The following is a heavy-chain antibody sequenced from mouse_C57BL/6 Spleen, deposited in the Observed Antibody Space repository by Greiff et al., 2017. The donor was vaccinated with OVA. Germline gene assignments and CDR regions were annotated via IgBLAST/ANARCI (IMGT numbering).Heavy chain of an antibody. V-gene: IGHV1-50*01. CDR2: IDPSDSYT. D-gene: IGHD2-4*01. CDR3: ARSGYYDYDRYYFDY. J-gene: IGHJ2*01. CDR1: GYTFTSYW. Sequence: QVQLKQPGAELVKPGASVKLSCKASGYTFTSYWMQWVKQRPGQGLEWIGEIDPSDSYTNYNQKFKGKATLTVDTSSSTAYMQLSSLTSEDSAVYYCARSGYYDYDRYYFDYWGQGTTLTVSS.